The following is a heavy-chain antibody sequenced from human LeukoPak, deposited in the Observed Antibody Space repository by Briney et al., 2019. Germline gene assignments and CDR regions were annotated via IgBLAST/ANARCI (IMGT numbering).Heavy chain of an antibody. D-gene: IGHD1-26*01. Sequence: PGGSLRLSCAASGLTFSSNWMHWVRQAPGKGLVWVSRINGDGSSTSHAESVKGRLTISRDNAENTLYLQMNSLRAEDTAVYHCVREVGAPGSFQHWGQGTPVTVSS. CDR1: GLTFSSNW. V-gene: IGHV3-74*01. CDR2: INGDGSST. J-gene: IGHJ1*01. CDR3: VREVGAPGSFQH.